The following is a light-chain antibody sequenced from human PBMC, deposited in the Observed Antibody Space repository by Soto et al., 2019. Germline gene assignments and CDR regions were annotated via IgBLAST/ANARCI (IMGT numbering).Light chain of an antibody. J-gene: IGKJ5*01. V-gene: IGKV3-20*01. CDR1: QSISNN. CDR3: QQHGISHIT. CDR2: DAS. Sequence: EIVLTQSPATLSISPGERATLSCRASQSISNNLAWYQQRPGQAPRLVIYDASLRATGVPDRFSGSGSGTDFTLTITRLEPDDSAVYYCQQHGISHITFGQGTRLEIK.